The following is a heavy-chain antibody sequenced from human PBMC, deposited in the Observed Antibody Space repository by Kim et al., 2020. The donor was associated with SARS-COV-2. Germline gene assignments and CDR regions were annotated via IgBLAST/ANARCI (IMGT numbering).Heavy chain of an antibody. CDR3: AKDPGIQLWLNYYFDY. Sequence: GGSLRLSCAASGFTFSSYAMSWVRQAPGKGLEWVSAISGSGGSTYYADSVKGRFTISRDNSKNTLYLQMNSLRAEDTAVYYCAKDPGIQLWLNYYFDYWGQGTLVTVSS. J-gene: IGHJ4*02. V-gene: IGHV3-23*01. D-gene: IGHD5-18*01. CDR2: ISGSGGST. CDR1: GFTFSSYA.